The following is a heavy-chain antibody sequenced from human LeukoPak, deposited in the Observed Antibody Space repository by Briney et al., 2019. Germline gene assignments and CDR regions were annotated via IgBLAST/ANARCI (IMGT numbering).Heavy chain of an antibody. Sequence: GGSLRLSCAASGFTFSSYSMNWVRQAPGKGLEWVSAITASGGSTYYADSVKGRFTISRDNSKNTLHLQVNSLRADDTAIYYCAKKSRSSWPNFDFWGQGTLVTVSS. D-gene: IGHD6-13*01. CDR3: AKKSRSSWPNFDF. CDR1: GFTFSSYS. CDR2: ITASGGST. V-gene: IGHV3-23*01. J-gene: IGHJ4*02.